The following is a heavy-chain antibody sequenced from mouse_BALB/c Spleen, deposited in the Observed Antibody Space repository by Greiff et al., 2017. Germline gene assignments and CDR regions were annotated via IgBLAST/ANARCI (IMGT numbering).Heavy chain of an antibody. CDR2: IDPETGGT. CDR3: ARDYYYGSSYRYFDV. CDR1: GYTFTDYE. Sequence: QVQLQQSGAELVRPGASVTLSCKASGYTFTDYEMHWVKQTPVHGLEWIGAIDPETGGTAYNQKFKGKATLTADKSSSTAYMQLSSLTSEDSAVYFCARDYYYGSSYRYFDVWGAGTTVTVSS. D-gene: IGHD1-1*01. V-gene: IGHV1-15*01. J-gene: IGHJ1*01.